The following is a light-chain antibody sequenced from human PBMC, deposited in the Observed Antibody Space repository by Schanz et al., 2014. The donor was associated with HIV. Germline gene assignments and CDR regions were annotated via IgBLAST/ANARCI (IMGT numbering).Light chain of an antibody. CDR2: AAS. V-gene: IGKV1-39*01. Sequence: DIQLTQSPSVLSASVGDRVTITCRASQVIGSDLAWYQQKPRKAPKLLIYAASTLQSGVPSRFSGSGSGTDFTLTITSLQPEDFATYYCQQSYSTPRTFGQGTKVAIK. CDR3: QQSYSTPRT. J-gene: IGKJ1*01. CDR1: QVIGSD.